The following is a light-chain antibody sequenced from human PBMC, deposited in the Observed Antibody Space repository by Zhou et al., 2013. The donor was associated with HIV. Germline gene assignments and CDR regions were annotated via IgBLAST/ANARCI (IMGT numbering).Light chain of an antibody. V-gene: IGKV1-8*01. CDR2: GAS. J-gene: IGKJ2*01. Sequence: AIQMTQSPSSVSASVGDRVTITCRANQDISSSLAWYQQRPGTAPKLLIFGASTLQSGVPSRFSGSGSGTVFSPTIGCLQSEDIATYYCHQYYDNSLSTFGQGTRLQIK. CDR1: QDISSS. CDR3: HQYYDNSLST.